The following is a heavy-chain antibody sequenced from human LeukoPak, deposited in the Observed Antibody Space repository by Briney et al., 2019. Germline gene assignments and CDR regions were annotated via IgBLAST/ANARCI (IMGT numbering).Heavy chain of an antibody. V-gene: IGHV1-18*01. D-gene: IGHD2-15*01. Sequence: ASVKVSCKASGGTFSSYAISWVRQAPGQGLEWMGWISAYNGNTNYAQKLQGRVTMTTDTSTSIAYMELRSLRSDDTAVYYCATLGRYCSGGSCYSYYMDVWGKGTTVTISS. CDR3: ATLGRYCSGGSCYSYYMDV. J-gene: IGHJ6*03. CDR2: ISAYNGNT. CDR1: GGTFSSYA.